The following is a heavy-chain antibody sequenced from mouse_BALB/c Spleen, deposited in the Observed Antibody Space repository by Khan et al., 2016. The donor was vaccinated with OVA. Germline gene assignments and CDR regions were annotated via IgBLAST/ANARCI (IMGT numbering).Heavy chain of an antibody. V-gene: IGHV5-17*02. D-gene: IGHD2-3*01. CDR3: ARYDGNYFAY. J-gene: IGHJ3*01. CDR2: ISSGSSTI. CDR1: GFTFSSFG. Sequence: EVELVESGGGLVQPGGSRKLSCAASGFTFSSFGMHWVRQAPEKGLEWVAYISSGSSTIYYVDTVKGRFTISRDNPKNTLFLQMTSLRSEDTAMYYCARYDGNYFAYGGQGTLVAVSA.